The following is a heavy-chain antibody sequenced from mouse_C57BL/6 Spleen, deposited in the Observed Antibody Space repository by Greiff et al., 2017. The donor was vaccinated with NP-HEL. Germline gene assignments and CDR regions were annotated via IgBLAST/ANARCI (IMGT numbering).Heavy chain of an antibody. V-gene: IGHV5-16*01. Sequence: EVKLVESEGGLVQPGSSMKLSCTASGFTFSDYYMAWVRQVPEKGLEWVANINYDGSSTYYLDSLKSRFIISRDNAKNILYLQMSSLKSEDTATYYCARDSSYYYGSSSPWYFDVWGTGTTVTVSS. D-gene: IGHD1-1*01. CDR1: GFTFSDYY. CDR3: ARDSSYYYGSSSPWYFDV. CDR2: INYDGSST. J-gene: IGHJ1*03.